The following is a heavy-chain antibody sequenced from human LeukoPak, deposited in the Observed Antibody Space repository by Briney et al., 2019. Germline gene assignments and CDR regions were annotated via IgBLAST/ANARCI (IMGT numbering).Heavy chain of an antibody. CDR3: ARNHTHEGYGYYFYY. CDR1: GDSISSSISY. CDR2: IYYSGST. V-gene: IGHV4-39*01. J-gene: IGHJ4*02. D-gene: IGHD5-18*01. Sequence: SETLSLTCTVSGDSISSSISYWGWIRQPPGKGLEWIGSIYYSGSTHYNPSLKSRVIISVATSKNQFSLRLSSVTAADTAVYYCARNHTHEGYGYYFYYWGQGTPITVSS.